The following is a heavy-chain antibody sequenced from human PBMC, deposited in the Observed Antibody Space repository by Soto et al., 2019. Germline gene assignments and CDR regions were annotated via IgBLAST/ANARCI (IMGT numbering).Heavy chain of an antibody. J-gene: IGHJ6*02. D-gene: IGHD6-13*01. CDR1: GFTFSSYA. CDR3: AKAGYPGAAGYYYGMDV. Sequence: GGSLRLSCAASGFTFSSYAMSWVRQAPGKGLEWVSAISGSGGSTYYADSVKGRFTISRDNSKNTLYLQMNSLRAEDTAVYYCAKAGYPGAAGYYYGMDVWGQGTTVTVSS. V-gene: IGHV3-23*01. CDR2: ISGSGGST.